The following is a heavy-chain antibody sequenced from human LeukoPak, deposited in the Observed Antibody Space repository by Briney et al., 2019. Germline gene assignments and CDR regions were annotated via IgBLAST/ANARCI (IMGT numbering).Heavy chain of an antibody. Sequence: GRSLRLSCAASGFTFSTYGMHWVRQAPGKGLEWVAIIWYDGSNKYYADSVKGRFTISRDNSKNTLYLQMNSLRAEDTAVYYCARSPLSYSSGLYFFDYWGQGTLVTVSS. J-gene: IGHJ4*02. V-gene: IGHV3-33*01. CDR1: GFTFSTYG. CDR3: ARSPLSYSSGLYFFDY. CDR2: IWYDGSNK. D-gene: IGHD6-19*01.